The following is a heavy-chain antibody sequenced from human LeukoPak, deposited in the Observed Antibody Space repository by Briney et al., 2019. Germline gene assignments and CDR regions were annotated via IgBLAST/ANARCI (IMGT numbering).Heavy chain of an antibody. CDR3: ARRGYYGEAFDI. CDR1: GGSISSYY. V-gene: IGHV4-59*08. Sequence: SETLSLTCTVSGGSISSYYWSWIRQPPGKGLEWIGYIYYSGSTDYNPSLKSRVTISVDTSKNQFSPKLSSVTAADTAVYYCARRGYYGEAFDIWGQGTMVTVSS. D-gene: IGHD3-10*01. CDR2: IYYSGST. J-gene: IGHJ3*02.